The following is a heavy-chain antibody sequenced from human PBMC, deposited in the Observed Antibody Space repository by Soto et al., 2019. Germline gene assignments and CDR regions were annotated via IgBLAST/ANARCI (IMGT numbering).Heavy chain of an antibody. J-gene: IGHJ4*02. CDR3: VREDVAMATNAY. CDR1: GFTFRSYW. CDR2: INDDGSTA. Sequence: EVQLVESGGNLVQPGGSLRLSCAVSGFTFRSYWMHWVRQAPGRGLVWVSRINDDGSTASYADSVKGRFTISRDNAKNTLSLQMRSLRAEDTAVYYCVREDVAMATNAYWGQGTLVTVSS. D-gene: IGHD5-12*01. V-gene: IGHV3-74*01.